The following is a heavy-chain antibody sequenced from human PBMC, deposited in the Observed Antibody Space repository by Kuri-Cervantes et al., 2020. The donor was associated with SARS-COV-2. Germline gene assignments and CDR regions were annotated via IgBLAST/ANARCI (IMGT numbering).Heavy chain of an antibody. CDR2: ISAYNGNT. Sequence: ASVKVSCKASGYTFTSYGISWVRQAPGQGLEWMGWISAYNGNTNYAQKLQGRVTMTTDTSTSTAYMELRSLRSDDTAVYYCARDVWGDCSSTSCYPEVAFDIWGQGTMVPSPQ. CDR3: ARDVWGDCSSTSCYPEVAFDI. V-gene: IGHV1-18*01. J-gene: IGHJ3*02. D-gene: IGHD2-2*01. CDR1: GYTFTSYG.